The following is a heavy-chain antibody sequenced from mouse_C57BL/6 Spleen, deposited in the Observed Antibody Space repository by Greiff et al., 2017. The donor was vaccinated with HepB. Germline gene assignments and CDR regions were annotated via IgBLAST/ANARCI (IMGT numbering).Heavy chain of an antibody. CDR3: AKNYYGSSPLAMDY. D-gene: IGHD1-1*01. V-gene: IGHV1-59*01. Sequence: VQLQQPGAELVRPGPSVKLSCKASGYTFTSYWMHWVKQRPGQGLEWIGVIDPSDSYTNYNQKFKGKATLTVDTSSSTAYMQLSSLTSEDSAVYYCAKNYYGSSPLAMDYWGQGTSVTVSS. J-gene: IGHJ4*01. CDR1: GYTFTSYW. CDR2: IDPSDSYT.